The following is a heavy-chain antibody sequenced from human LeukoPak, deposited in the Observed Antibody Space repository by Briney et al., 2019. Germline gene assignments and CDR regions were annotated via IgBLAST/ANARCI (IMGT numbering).Heavy chain of an antibody. CDR2: TFYRSKWYN. CDR1: GDSVSRHDLT. D-gene: IGHD1-1*01. J-gene: IGHJ4*02. Sequence: SQTLSLTCAISGDSVSRHDLTWDWVRQSPSRGFEWLGRTFYRSKWYNDYAVSVKSRITVSPDTSKNQFSLHLNSVTPEDTAVYYCVRSYDWVFDYWGQGTRVTVSS. CDR3: VRSYDWVFDY. V-gene: IGHV6-1*01.